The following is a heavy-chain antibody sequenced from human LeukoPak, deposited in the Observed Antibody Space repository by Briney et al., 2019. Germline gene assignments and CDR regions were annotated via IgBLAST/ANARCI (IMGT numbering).Heavy chain of an antibody. CDR2: INPNSGGT. CDR3: ARDADGGPEGYFDY. Sequence: ASVKVSCKASGYTFTGYYMHWVRQAPGQGLEWMGWINPNSGGTNYAQKFQGRVTMTRDTSISTAYMELSRLRSDDTAVYYCARDADGGPEGYFDYWGQGTLVTVSS. D-gene: IGHD4-23*01. J-gene: IGHJ4*02. V-gene: IGHV1-2*02. CDR1: GYTFTGYY.